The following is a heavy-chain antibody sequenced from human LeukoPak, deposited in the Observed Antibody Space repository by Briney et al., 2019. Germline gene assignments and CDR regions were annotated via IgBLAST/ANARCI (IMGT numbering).Heavy chain of an antibody. D-gene: IGHD6-13*01. CDR1: GFTFSSYG. J-gene: IGHJ6*02. Sequence: GRSLRLSCAASGFTFSSYGMHWVRQAPGKGLEWVAVIWYDGSNKYYADSVKGRFTISRDNSKNTLYLQMNSLRAEDTAVYYCARGCSSSWYVNLFGYYYGMGVWGQGTTVTVSS. CDR3: ARGCSSSWYVNLFGYYYGMGV. CDR2: IWYDGSNK. V-gene: IGHV3-33*01.